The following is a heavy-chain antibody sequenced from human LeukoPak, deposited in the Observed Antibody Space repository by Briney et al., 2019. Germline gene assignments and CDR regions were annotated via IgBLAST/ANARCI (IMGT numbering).Heavy chain of an antibody. CDR1: GYTFTELS. CDR2: FDPEDGET. Sequence: ASVKVSCKVSGYTFTELSMHWVRQAPGKGLEWMGGFDPEDGETIYAQKFQGRVTMTEDTSTDTAYMELSSLRSEDTAVYYCATALGYSYGFDYWGQGTLVTVSS. CDR3: ATALGYSYGFDY. J-gene: IGHJ4*02. V-gene: IGHV1-24*01. D-gene: IGHD5-18*01.